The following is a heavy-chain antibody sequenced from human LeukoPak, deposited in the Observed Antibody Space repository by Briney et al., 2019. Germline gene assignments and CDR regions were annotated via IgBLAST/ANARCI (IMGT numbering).Heavy chain of an antibody. CDR3: ATFMVRGVTRGSVNPGAFDI. V-gene: IGHV3-23*01. CDR1: GFTFSSYA. D-gene: IGHD3-10*01. CDR2: ISGSGGST. J-gene: IGHJ3*02. Sequence: GGSLRLSCAASGFTFSSYAMSWVRQAPGKGLEWVSAISGSGGSTYYADSVKGRFTISRDNSKNTLYLQMNSLRAEDTAVYYCATFMVRGVTRGSVNPGAFDIWGQGTMVTVSS.